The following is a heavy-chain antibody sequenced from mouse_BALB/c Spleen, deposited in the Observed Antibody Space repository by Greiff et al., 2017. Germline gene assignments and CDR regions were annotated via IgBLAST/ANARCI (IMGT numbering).Heavy chain of an antibody. V-gene: IGHV3-8*02. J-gene: IGHJ4*01. CDR1: GDSITSGY. CDR3: ARWITTEDYYAMDY. D-gene: IGHD1-1*01. Sequence: EVHLVESGPSLVKPSQTLSLTCSVTGDSITSGYWNWIRKFPGNKLEYMGYISYSGSTYYNPSLKSRISITRDTSKNQYYLQLNSVTTEDTATYYCARWITTEDYYAMDYWGQGTSVTVSS. CDR2: ISYSGST.